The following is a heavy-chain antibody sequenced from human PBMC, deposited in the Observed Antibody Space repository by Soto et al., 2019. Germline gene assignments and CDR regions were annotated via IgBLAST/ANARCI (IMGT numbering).Heavy chain of an antibody. CDR2: TYYRSKRYN. V-gene: IGHV6-1*01. CDR3: ARTTYDVVVY. J-gene: IGHJ4*02. CDR1: GDSVSSKSAA. D-gene: IGHD3-3*01. Sequence: PSQTLSLTCAISGDSVSSKSAAWNWIRQSPSRGLEWLGRTYYRSKRYNDCAVSVKSRITINPDTSKNQFSLQLNSVTPDDTAVYYCARTTYDVVVYWGQGTLVTVSS.